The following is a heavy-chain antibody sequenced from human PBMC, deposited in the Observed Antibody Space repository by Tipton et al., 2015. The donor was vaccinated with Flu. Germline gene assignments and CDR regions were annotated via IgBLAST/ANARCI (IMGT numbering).Heavy chain of an antibody. V-gene: IGHV4-39*01. J-gene: IGHJ4*02. CDR3: ARLSYDILTGYYPHLDY. CDR1: GGSISSSSYY. CDR2: IYYSGST. D-gene: IGHD3-9*01. Sequence: TLSLTCTVSGGSISSSSYYWGWIRQPPGKGLEWIGSIYYSGSTYYNPSPKSRVTISVDTSKNQFSLKLSSVTAADTAVYYCARLSYDILTGYYPHLDYWGQGTLVTVSS.